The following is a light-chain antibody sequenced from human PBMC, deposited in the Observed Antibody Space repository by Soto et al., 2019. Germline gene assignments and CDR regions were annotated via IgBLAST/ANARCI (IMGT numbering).Light chain of an antibody. CDR1: QSVSSY. CDR2: DAS. CDR3: QKYNNWPFT. Sequence: DMVLPQSPATMSLSQRERPTLSCRASQSVSSYLAWYQQKPGQAPRLLIYDASSRATGVPDRFSGSGSGTEFTLTISSLQSEDFAVYYCQKYNNWPFTFGQGTRLEI. V-gene: IGKV3D-15*01. J-gene: IGKJ5*01.